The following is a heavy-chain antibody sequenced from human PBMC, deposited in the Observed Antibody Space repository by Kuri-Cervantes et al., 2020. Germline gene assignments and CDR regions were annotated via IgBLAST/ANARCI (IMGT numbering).Heavy chain of an antibody. CDR3: ARWGLTVTTGGADY. CDR1: GYTFTSYD. J-gene: IGHJ4*02. V-gene: IGHV1-18*01. Sequence: ASVKVSCKASGYTFTSYDINWGRQATGQGLEWMGWISAYNGNTNYAQKLQGRVTMTTDTSTSTAYMELRSLRSDDTAVYYCARWGLTVTTGGADYWGQGTLVTVSS. CDR2: ISAYNGNT. D-gene: IGHD4-17*01.